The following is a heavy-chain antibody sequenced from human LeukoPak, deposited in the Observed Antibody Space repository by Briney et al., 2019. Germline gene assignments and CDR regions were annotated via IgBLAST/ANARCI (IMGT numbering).Heavy chain of an antibody. CDR2: INPNSGGT. CDR1: GYTFTGYY. D-gene: IGHD6-19*01. V-gene: IGHV1-2*02. Sequence: ASVKVSCKASGYTFTGYYMHWVRQAPGQGLEWMGWINPNSGGTNYAQKFQGRVTMTRDTSISTAYMELSRLRSDDTAVYYCVIAVAGVTGFGYWGQGTLVTVSS. J-gene: IGHJ4*02. CDR3: VIAVAGVTGFGY.